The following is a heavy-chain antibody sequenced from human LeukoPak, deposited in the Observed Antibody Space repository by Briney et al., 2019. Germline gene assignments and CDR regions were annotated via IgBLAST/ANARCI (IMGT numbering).Heavy chain of an antibody. D-gene: IGHD6-19*01. CDR2: IKQDGSEK. Sequence: PGGSLRLSCAASGFKFSSYSMKWVRQAPGKGLEWVANIKQDGSEKYYVDSVKGRFTISRDNAKNSLYLQMNSLRAEDTAVYYCARDFKVAGTIAFDIWGQGTMVTVSS. CDR3: ARDFKVAGTIAFDI. V-gene: IGHV3-7*01. J-gene: IGHJ3*02. CDR1: GFKFSSYS.